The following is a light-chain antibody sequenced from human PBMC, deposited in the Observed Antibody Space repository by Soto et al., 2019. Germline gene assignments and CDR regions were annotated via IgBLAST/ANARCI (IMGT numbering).Light chain of an antibody. CDR3: QQYGSSPPMYT. Sequence: EIVLTQSPGTLSLSSGERATLSCRASQSVDNKYLAWSQQKPGQAPRLLIFGASNRAAGIPDRSSGSGSGTDFTLTISRLESEDFAVDYCQQYGSSPPMYTFGQGTKLEIK. J-gene: IGKJ2*01. V-gene: IGKV3-20*01. CDR1: QSVDNKY. CDR2: GAS.